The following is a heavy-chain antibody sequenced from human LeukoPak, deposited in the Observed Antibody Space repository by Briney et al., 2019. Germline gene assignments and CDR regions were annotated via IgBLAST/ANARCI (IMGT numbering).Heavy chain of an antibody. CDR3: ARSDYGDYPYAFDI. CDR1: GFTFSSYW. Sequence: PGGSLRLSCAASGFTFSSYWMGWVRQAPGKGLEWVANIKQDGSEKYYVGSVKGRFTISRDNAKNSLYLQMNSLRAEDTAVYYCARSDYGDYPYAFDIWGQGTMVTVSS. V-gene: IGHV3-7*01. CDR2: IKQDGSEK. D-gene: IGHD4-17*01. J-gene: IGHJ3*02.